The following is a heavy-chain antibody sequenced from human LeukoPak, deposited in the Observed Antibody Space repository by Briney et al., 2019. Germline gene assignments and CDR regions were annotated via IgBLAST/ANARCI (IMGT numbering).Heavy chain of an antibody. D-gene: IGHD2-2*01. CDR2: IHTSGST. J-gene: IGHJ5*02. Sequence: SQTLSLTCTVSGGSINSGSFYRSWIRQPAGKGLEWIGRIHTSGSTNYNPSLKSRVTISVDTSKNQFSLNLSSVTAADTAVYYCARGGVVAAANNWFDPWGQGTLVTVSS. V-gene: IGHV4-61*02. CDR1: GGSINSGSFY. CDR3: ARGGVVAAANNWFDP.